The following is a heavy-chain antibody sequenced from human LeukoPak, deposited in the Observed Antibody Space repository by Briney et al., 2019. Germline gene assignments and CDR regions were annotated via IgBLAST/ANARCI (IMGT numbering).Heavy chain of an antibody. CDR3: ARGTYDFWSGYTYFDS. V-gene: IGHV4-59*01. Sequence: SETLSLTCTVSGGSISSYYWSWIRQPPGKGLAWIAYIYYSGSANYNPSRKSRVTISVDTSKNQFSLKLTSVTAADTAVYYCARGTYDFWSGYTYFDSWGQGTLVTVSS. J-gene: IGHJ4*02. CDR1: GGSISSYY. CDR2: IYYSGSA. D-gene: IGHD3-3*01.